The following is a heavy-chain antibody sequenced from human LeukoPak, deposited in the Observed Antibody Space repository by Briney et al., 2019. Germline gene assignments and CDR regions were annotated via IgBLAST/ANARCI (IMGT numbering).Heavy chain of an antibody. Sequence: GRSLRLSCAASGFTFSSYGMHWVRQAPGQGLEWVSVIWYDGSNKYYADSVKGRFTISRDNSKNTLYLQMNSLRAEDTAVYYCAKELTYGSGSYYPDYWGQGTLVTVSS. J-gene: IGHJ4*02. V-gene: IGHV3-33*06. D-gene: IGHD3-10*01. CDR1: GFTFSSYG. CDR2: IWYDGSNK. CDR3: AKELTYGSGSYYPDY.